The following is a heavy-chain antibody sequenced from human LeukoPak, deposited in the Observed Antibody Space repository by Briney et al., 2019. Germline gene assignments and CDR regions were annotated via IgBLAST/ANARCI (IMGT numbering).Heavy chain of an antibody. V-gene: IGHV3-7*04. CDR2: IKEDGSDN. J-gene: IGHJ4*02. CDR1: GFTFSGSA. Sequence: GGSLRLSCAASGFTFSGSAMHWVRQAPGKGLEWVANIKEDGSDNNYVDSVKGRFTISRDNAKNSLFLQMNSLRAEDTALYYCARGGGAPDYWGQGTLVTVSS. CDR3: ARGGGAPDY. D-gene: IGHD3-16*01.